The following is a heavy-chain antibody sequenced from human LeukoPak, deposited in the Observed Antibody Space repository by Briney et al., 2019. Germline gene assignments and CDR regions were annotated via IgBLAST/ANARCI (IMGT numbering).Heavy chain of an antibody. CDR3: ARYSSGWYSGGY. CDR1: GYTFTGYY. J-gene: IGHJ4*02. V-gene: IGHV1-2*06. D-gene: IGHD6-19*01. CDR2: INPNSGGT. Sequence: ASVKVSCKASGYTFTGYYMHWVRQAPGQGLEWMGRINPNSGGTNYAQKFQGRVTMTRDTSISTAYMELSRLRSDDTAVYYCARYSSGWYSGGYWGQGTLVTVSS.